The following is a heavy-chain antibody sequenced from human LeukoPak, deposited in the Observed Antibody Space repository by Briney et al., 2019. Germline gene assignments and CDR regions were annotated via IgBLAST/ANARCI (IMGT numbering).Heavy chain of an antibody. Sequence: GGSLRLSCAAYGFTFSSCAMSWVRQAPGKGLEWVSSINDNGGSTWYADSVKGRFTISRDNSKTTVYLQMNSLRVEDTAVYYCAKDFYGLGSFYTVAFDIWGHGAMVIVSS. CDR2: INDNGGST. CDR3: AKDFYGLGSFYTVAFDI. V-gene: IGHV3-23*01. CDR1: GFTFSSCA. J-gene: IGHJ3*02. D-gene: IGHD3-10*01.